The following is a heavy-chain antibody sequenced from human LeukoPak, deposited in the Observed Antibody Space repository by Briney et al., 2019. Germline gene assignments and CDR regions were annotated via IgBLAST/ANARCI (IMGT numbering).Heavy chain of an antibody. J-gene: IGHJ5*02. CDR3: ARHLIAAAGDNWFDP. CDR1: GHSFTSYW. D-gene: IGHD6-13*01. V-gene: IGHV5-51*01. CDR2: IYPGDSDT. Sequence: GESLKISCKGSGHSFTSYWIGWVRQMPGKGLEWMGIIYPGDSDTRYSPSFQGQVTISADKSISTAYLQWSSLKASDTAMYYCARHLIAAAGDNWFDPWGQGTLVTVSS.